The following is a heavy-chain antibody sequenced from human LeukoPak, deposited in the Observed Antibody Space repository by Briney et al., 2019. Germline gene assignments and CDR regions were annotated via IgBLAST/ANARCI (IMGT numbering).Heavy chain of an antibody. CDR2: TKDRVNSYTA. D-gene: IGHD6-19*01. CDR1: GFTFSSYA. CDR3: AREGYNSGPDFDY. V-gene: IGHV3-72*01. Sequence: PGGSLRLSCAASGFTFSSYAMHWVRQAPGKGLEWVGRTKDRVNSYTAEYAASVKGRFTISRDVLKGSLYLQMNSLKTDDTAVYYCAREGYNSGPDFDYWGQGTLVTVSS. J-gene: IGHJ4*02.